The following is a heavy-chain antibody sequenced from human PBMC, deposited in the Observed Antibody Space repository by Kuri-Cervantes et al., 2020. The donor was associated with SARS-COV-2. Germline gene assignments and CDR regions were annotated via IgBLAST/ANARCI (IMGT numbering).Heavy chain of an antibody. CDR2: ISAYNGNT. CDR3: ARDRWWLQPYYYYMDV. J-gene: IGHJ6*03. Sequence: ASVKVSCKASGYTFTSYGISWVRQAPGQGLEWMGWISAYNGNTNYAQKLQGRVTMTTDTSTSTAYMELRSLRSDDTAVYYCARDRWWLQPYYYYMDVWGKGTTVTVSS. CDR1: GYTFTSYG. V-gene: IGHV1-18*01. D-gene: IGHD5-24*01.